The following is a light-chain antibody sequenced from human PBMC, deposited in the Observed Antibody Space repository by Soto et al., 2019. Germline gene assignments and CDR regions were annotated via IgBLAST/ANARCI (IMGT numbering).Light chain of an antibody. CDR2: TTS. J-gene: IGKJ2*03. CDR1: QNISIY. CDR3: QQSYSTPLS. Sequence: DIQMTQSPSSLSASVGDRVTITCRASQNISIYLNWYQQKVGKAPNLLIYTTSTLQSGVPSRISGSGSGTDFTLTMSSLQPEDFATYYCQQSYSTPLSFGQGSKVEIK. V-gene: IGKV1-39*01.